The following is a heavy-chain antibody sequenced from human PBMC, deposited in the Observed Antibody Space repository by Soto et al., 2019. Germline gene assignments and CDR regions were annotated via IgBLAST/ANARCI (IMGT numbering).Heavy chain of an antibody. CDR1: GGTFSSYA. Sequence: SVKVSCKASGGTFSSYAISWVRQAPGQGLEWMGGIIPIFGTANYAQKFQGRVTITADESTSTAYMELSSLRSEDTAVYYCARFRLLGYYYDSSGYSGVVFDIGGKGTRVPVS. J-gene: IGHJ3*02. D-gene: IGHD3-22*01. CDR3: ARFRLLGYYYDSSGYSGVVFDI. V-gene: IGHV1-69*13. CDR2: IIPIFGTA.